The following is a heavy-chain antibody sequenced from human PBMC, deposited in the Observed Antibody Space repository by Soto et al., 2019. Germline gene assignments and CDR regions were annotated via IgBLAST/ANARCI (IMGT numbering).Heavy chain of an antibody. CDR1: GFTFSKYA. D-gene: IGHD6-25*01. CDR3: AREVGGMAAGGVGGY. Sequence: QEQLVESGGGVVQPGRSLRLSCAASGFTFSKYAMHWVRQAPGKGLEWVAIMSYDGSSYFYADSVKGRFPLSRDDSKSTLFLQMNSPRAEDTAMYYCAREVGGMAAGGVGGYWGQGTLVTVSS. V-gene: IGHV3-30-3*01. CDR2: MSYDGSSY. J-gene: IGHJ4*02.